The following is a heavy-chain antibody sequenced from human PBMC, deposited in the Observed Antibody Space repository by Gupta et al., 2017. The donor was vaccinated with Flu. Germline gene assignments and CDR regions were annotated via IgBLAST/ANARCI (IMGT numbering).Heavy chain of an antibody. Sequence: EVQLVESGGGLVQPGGSLRLSCSASGFTFSSYAMHWVRQAPGKGLEYVSAISSNGGSTYYADSVKGRFTISRDNSKNTLYLQMSSLRAEDTAVYYCVKGVVMGIAVAGTKNWFDPWGQGTLVTVSS. CDR3: VKGVVMGIAVAGTKNWFDP. D-gene: IGHD6-19*01. J-gene: IGHJ5*02. V-gene: IGHV3-64D*06. CDR2: ISSNGGST. CDR1: GFTFSSYA.